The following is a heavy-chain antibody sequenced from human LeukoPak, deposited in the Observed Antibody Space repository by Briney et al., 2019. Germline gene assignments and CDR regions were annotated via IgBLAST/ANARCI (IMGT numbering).Heavy chain of an antibody. D-gene: IGHD6-13*01. CDR1: GFTFSSYA. V-gene: IGHV3-23*01. CDR2: ISGSGGST. J-gene: IGHJ4*02. Sequence: GGSLRHSCAASGFTFSSYAMSWVRQAPGKGLEWVSTISGSGGSTYYADSVKGRFTISRDNSKNTLYLQMNSLRVEDTAVYYCAKEYSSSWHYLDHWGQGHLYRVSS. CDR3: AKEYSSSWHYLDH.